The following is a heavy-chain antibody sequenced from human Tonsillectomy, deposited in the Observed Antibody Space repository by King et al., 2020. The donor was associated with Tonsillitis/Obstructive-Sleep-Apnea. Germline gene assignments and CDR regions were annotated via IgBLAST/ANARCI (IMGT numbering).Heavy chain of an antibody. V-gene: IGHV3-33*01. Sequence: VQLVESGGGVVQPGRSLRLSCAASGFTFSSYGMHWVRQAPGKGLEWVAVIWYDGSNKYYADSVKGRFTISRDNSKNTLYLQMNSLRAEDTAVYYCARDKAAVTLNWFDPWGQGTLVTVSS. CDR1: GFTFSSYG. J-gene: IGHJ5*02. CDR2: IWYDGSNK. D-gene: IGHD4-17*01. CDR3: ARDKAAVTLNWFDP.